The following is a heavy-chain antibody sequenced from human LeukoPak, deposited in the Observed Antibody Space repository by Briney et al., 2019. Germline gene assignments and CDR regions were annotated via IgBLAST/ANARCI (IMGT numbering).Heavy chain of an antibody. J-gene: IGHJ4*02. CDR2: ISSSSSYI. Sequence: AGGSLRLSCAASGFTFSSYSMSWVRQAPGKGLEWVSSISSSSSYIYYADSVKGRFTISRDNAKNSLYLQMNSLRAEDTAVYYCARAPRGQQLGTVYYFDYWGQGTLVTVSS. CDR1: GFTFSSYS. CDR3: ARAPRGQQLGTVYYFDY. D-gene: IGHD6-13*01. V-gene: IGHV3-21*01.